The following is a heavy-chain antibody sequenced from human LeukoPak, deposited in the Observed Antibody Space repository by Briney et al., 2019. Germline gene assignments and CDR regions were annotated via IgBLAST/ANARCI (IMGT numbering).Heavy chain of an antibody. CDR1: GFTFSSYG. J-gene: IGHJ6*02. D-gene: IGHD6-13*01. V-gene: IGHV3-33*01. CDR3: ARGGREQQPYYYGMDV. Sequence: GGSLRLSCAASGFTFSSYGMHWVRQAPGKGLEWVAVIWYDGSNKYYADSVKGRFTISRDNSKNTLYLQMNSLRAEDTAVYYCARGGREQQPYYYGMDVWGQGTTVTVSS. CDR2: IWYDGSNK.